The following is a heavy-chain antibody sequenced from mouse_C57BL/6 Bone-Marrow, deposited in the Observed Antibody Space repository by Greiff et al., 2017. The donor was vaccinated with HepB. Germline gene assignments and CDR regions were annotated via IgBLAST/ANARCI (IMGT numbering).Heavy chain of an antibody. CDR2: ISYDGSN. D-gene: IGHD2-1*01. Sequence: EVQLVESGPGLVKPSQSLSLTCSVTGYSITSGYYWNWIRQFPGNKLEWMGYISYDGSNNYNPSLKNRISITRDTSKNQFFLKLNSVTTEDTATYYCAREGGNYGPYAMDYWGQGTSVTVSS. CDR3: AREGGNYGPYAMDY. J-gene: IGHJ4*01. CDR1: GYSITSGYY. V-gene: IGHV3-6*01.